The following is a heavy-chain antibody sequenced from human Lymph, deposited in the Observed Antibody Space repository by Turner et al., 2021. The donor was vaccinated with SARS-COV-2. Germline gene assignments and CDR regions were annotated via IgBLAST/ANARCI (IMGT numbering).Heavy chain of an antibody. D-gene: IGHD2-15*01. CDR3: ARDRGGYGAYYYGMDV. V-gene: IGHV3-48*02. CDR1: AFTFSSYS. Sequence: EVQLVESGGGLVEPGGSRRLCCAASAFTFSSYSMNWVRQAPGKGLEWVSYISISSSTIYYADSVKGRFTISRDNAKNSLYLQMNSLRDEDTAVYYCARDRGGYGAYYYGMDVWGQGTTVTVSS. J-gene: IGHJ6*02. CDR2: ISISSSTI.